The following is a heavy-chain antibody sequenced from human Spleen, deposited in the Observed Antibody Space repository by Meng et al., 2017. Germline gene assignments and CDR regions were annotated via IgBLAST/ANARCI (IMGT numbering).Heavy chain of an antibody. CDR2: ISWNTANT. Sequence: SLKISCAASGFRFDDYAMHWVRQAPGRGLEWVSGISWNTANTDYADSVKGRFTISRDNAKNSLYLQMNSLRAEDTAVYYCASDADSSGYSYFDYWGQGTLVTVSS. CDR1: GFRFDDYA. V-gene: IGHV3-9*01. D-gene: IGHD3-22*01. J-gene: IGHJ4*02. CDR3: ASDADSSGYSYFDY.